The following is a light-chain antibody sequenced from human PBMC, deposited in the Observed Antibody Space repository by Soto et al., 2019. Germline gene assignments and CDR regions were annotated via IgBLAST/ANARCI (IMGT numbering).Light chain of an antibody. CDR3: QQYNSWPIT. Sequence: DSQMTHSPSTRSASVGDRVTITCRASQNINTWLAWYQQKPGKAPKLLIYDASSLESGAPSRFSGSGSGTEFTLTISSLQSEDFAVYYCQQYNSWPITFGQGTRLEI. V-gene: IGKV1-5*01. J-gene: IGKJ5*01. CDR2: DAS. CDR1: QNINTW.